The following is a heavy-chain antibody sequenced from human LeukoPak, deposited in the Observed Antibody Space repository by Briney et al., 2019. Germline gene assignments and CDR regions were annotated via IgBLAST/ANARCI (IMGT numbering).Heavy chain of an antibody. D-gene: IGHD4-23*01. J-gene: IGHJ6*02. CDR3: ASSTVVMDSYYYYGMDV. V-gene: IGHV3-64*01. CDR2: ISSNGGST. Sequence: GGSLRLSCSASGFTFSRYAMHWVRQAPGKGLEYVSAISSNGGSTYYANSVKGRFTISRDNSKNTLYLQMGSLRAEDMAVYYCASSTVVMDSYYYYGMDVWGQGTTVTVSS. CDR1: GFTFSRYA.